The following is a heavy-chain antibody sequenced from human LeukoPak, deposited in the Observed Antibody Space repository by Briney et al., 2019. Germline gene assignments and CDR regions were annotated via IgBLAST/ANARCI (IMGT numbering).Heavy chain of an antibody. CDR3: ARDRARDYWVY. V-gene: IGHV1-18*01. CDR1: GYTFTIYG. Sequence: ASVKVSCKASGYTFTIYGISWVRQAPGQGLEWMGWMSGYNGNMNYAQKFQGRVTMTTDTSTRTAYMELTSLRFDDTAVYYCARDRARDYWVYWGQGTLVTVSS. D-gene: IGHD3-10*01. CDR2: MSGYNGNM. J-gene: IGHJ4*02.